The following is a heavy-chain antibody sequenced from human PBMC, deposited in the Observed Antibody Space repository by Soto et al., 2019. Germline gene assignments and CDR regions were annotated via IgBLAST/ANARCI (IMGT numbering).Heavy chain of an antibody. CDR1: GGTFSSYA. D-gene: IGHD6-13*01. V-gene: IGHV1-69*13. J-gene: IGHJ6*03. Sequence: ASVKVSCKASGGTFSSYAISWVRQAPGQGLEWMGGIIPIFSTANYAQKFQGRVTITADESTSTAYMELSSLRSEDTAVYYCARASQIAAAGSYYYYYMDVWGKGTTVTVSS. CDR2: IIPIFSTA. CDR3: ARASQIAAAGSYYYYYMDV.